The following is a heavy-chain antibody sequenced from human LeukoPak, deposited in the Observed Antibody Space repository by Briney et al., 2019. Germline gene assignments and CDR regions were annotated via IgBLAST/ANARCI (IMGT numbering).Heavy chain of an antibody. Sequence: GGSLRLFCAACGFTFTSYSMSWVRQAPGRGLEEVSGISCRGGSTCYADSVKGRFSISRDNSKNNLYLLMSSLKAEAKAVYYCANSSHSEILTGRHSARLWYFDYWGQGTLVTVSS. V-gene: IGHV3-23*01. D-gene: IGHD3-9*01. CDR2: ISCRGGST. J-gene: IGHJ4*02. CDR3: ANSSHSEILTGRHSARLWYFDY. CDR1: GFTFTSYS.